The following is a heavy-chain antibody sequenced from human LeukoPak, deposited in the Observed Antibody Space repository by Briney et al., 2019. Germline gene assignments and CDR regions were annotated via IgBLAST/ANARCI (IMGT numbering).Heavy chain of an antibody. CDR3: ARDAYYYDSSGYLGVDY. D-gene: IGHD3-22*01. Sequence: PSETLSLTCTVSGGSISSSSYYWGWIRQPPGKGLEWIGSIYYSGSTYYNPSLKSRVTMSVDTSKNQFSLKLSSVTAADTAVYYCARDAYYYDSSGYLGVDYWGQGTLVTVSS. V-gene: IGHV4-39*07. CDR2: IYYSGST. J-gene: IGHJ4*02. CDR1: GGSISSSSYY.